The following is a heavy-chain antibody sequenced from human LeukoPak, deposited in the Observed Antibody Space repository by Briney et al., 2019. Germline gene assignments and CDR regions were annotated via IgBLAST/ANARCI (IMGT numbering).Heavy chain of an antibody. CDR2: ISTYNGNA. CDR1: GYTFTSYG. D-gene: IGHD3-22*01. Sequence: ASVKVSCKASGYTFTSYGINWVRQAPGQGLEWMGWISTYNGNANYAQKVQGRVTMTTDTSTTTAYMELRSLRSDDTAVYYCARDPGSREVVVIYYFDYWGQGTLVTVSS. J-gene: IGHJ4*02. V-gene: IGHV1-18*01. CDR3: ARDPGSREVVVIYYFDY.